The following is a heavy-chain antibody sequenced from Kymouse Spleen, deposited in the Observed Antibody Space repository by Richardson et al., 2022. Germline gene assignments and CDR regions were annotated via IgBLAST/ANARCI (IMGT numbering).Heavy chain of an antibody. CDR3: TRAAAAEYFQH. J-gene: IGHJ1*01. CDR2: IRSKANSYAT. D-gene: IGHD6-13*01. Sequence: EVQLVESGGGLVQPGGSLKLSCAASGFTFSGSAMHWVRQASGKGLEWVGRIRSKANSYATAYAASVKGRFTISRDDSKNTAYLQMNSLKTEDTAVYYCTRAAAAEYFQHWGQGTLVTVSS. V-gene: IGHV3-73*02. CDR1: GFTFSGSA.